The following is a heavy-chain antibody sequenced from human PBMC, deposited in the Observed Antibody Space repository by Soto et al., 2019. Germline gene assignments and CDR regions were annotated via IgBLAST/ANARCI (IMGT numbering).Heavy chain of an antibody. CDR2: IYYSGST. J-gene: IGHJ4*02. V-gene: IGHV4-39*01. Sequence: TSETLSLTCTVSGGSISSSSYYWGWIRQPPGKGLEWIGSIYYSGSTYYNPSLKSRVTISVDTSKNQFSLKLSSVTAADTAVYYCASQAPQRGIVVVPAAPFDYWGQGTLVTVSS. CDR1: GGSISSSSYY. D-gene: IGHD2-2*01. CDR3: ASQAPQRGIVVVPAAPFDY.